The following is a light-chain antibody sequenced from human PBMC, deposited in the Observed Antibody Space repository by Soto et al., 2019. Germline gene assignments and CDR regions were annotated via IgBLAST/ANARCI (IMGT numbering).Light chain of an antibody. V-gene: IGKV1-5*03. J-gene: IGKJ1*01. CDR2: KAS. CDR1: QSISSW. Sequence: DIQMTQSPSTLSASVGDRVTITCRASQSISSWLAWYQQKPGKAPKLLIYKASSLESGVPSRFSCSGSGTEFTLTISSLQPDGFGNYYCQQYNSYSWTFGQGTKVQIK. CDR3: QQYNSYSWT.